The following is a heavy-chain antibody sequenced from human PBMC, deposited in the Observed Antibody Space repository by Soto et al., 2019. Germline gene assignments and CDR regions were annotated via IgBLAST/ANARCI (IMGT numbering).Heavy chain of an antibody. Sequence: PAESLRLSCAASGFAFYYYNMNWVRQAPGRGLEWVSSISSSGIDIHFTDSVKGRFTISRDNAKASLYLQMDSLRPEDTAIYYCERGGVTNYTDYYFDLWGHGALVTVSP. CDR2: ISSSGIDI. CDR1: GFAFYYYN. D-gene: IGHD4-4*01. J-gene: IGHJ4*01. V-gene: IGHV3-21*01. CDR3: ERGGVTNYTDYYFDL.